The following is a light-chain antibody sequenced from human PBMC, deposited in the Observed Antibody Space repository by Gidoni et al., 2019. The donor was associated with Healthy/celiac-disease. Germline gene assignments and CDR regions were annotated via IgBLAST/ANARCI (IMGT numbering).Light chain of an antibody. CDR3: KKYNSAPQT. Sequence: DIQMTQSPSSLSASVGHRVTITCRASQDISNYLSWYQQKPGKVPKLLIYAASTLQSGVPSRFSGSGSGTDFTLTISSLQPEDVATYYCKKYNSAPQTFGQGTKVEIK. V-gene: IGKV1-27*01. J-gene: IGKJ1*01. CDR1: QDISNY. CDR2: AAS.